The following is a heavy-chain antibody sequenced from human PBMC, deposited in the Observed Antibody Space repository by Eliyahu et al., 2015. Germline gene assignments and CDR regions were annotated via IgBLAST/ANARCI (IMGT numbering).Heavy chain of an antibody. CDR1: GXPFSSYX. CDR2: IGTAGDP. J-gene: IGHJ4*02. D-gene: IGHD6-6*01. CDR3: ARFSSSSGTFDY. Sequence: EVQLVESGGGLVQPGGSLRLSXAASGXPFSSYXMXWVRQATGKGLEWVSAIGTAGDPYYPGSVKXRFTISRENAKNSLYLQMNSLRAGDTAVYYCARFSSSSGTFDYWGQGTLVTVSS. V-gene: IGHV3-13*05.